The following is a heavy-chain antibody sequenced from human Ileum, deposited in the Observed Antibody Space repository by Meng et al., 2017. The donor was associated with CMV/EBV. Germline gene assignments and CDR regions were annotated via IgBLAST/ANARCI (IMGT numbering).Heavy chain of an antibody. CDR1: GGSISTGDFY. V-gene: IGHV4-30-4*01. Sequence: QVQLQESGPGLVKPSQTLSLTCAVSGGSISTGDFYWSWTRQPPGKGLEYLGYIHYSGNTNYNPSLGSRVTMSVDTSKNQFSLTLSSVTAADTAVYFCARRPPISGLEDYWGQGILVTVSS. CDR3: ARRPPISGLEDY. D-gene: IGHD5-12*01. CDR2: IHYSGNT. J-gene: IGHJ4*02.